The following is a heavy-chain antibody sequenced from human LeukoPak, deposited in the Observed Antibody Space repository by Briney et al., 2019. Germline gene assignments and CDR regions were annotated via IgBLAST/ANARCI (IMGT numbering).Heavy chain of an antibody. CDR2: ISAYNGNT. Sequence: ASVKVSCKASGYTFTSYGISWVRQAPGQGLEWMGWISAYNGNTNYAQKPQGRVTMTTDTSTSTAYMELRSLRSDDTAVYYCAREVHYYYYMDVWGKGTTVTISS. V-gene: IGHV1-18*01. CDR1: GYTFTSYG. J-gene: IGHJ6*03. CDR3: AREVHYYYYMDV.